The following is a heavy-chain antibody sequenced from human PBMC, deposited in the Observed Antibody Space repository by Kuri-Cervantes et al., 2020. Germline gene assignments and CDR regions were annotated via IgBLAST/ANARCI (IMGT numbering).Heavy chain of an antibody. CDR3: AYYYYGMDV. CDR1: GFTSSSYS. J-gene: IGHJ6*02. CDR2: ISSSSSTI. Sequence: GESLKISCAASGFTSSSYSMNWVRQAPGKGLEWVSYISSSSSTIYYADSVKGRFTISRDNAKNSLYLQMNSLRDEDTAVYYCAYYYYGMDVWGQGTTVTVSS. V-gene: IGHV3-48*02.